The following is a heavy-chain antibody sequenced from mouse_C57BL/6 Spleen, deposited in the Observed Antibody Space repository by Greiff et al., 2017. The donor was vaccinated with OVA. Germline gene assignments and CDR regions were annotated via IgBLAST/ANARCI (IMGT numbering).Heavy chain of an antibody. Sequence: EVKVVESGGDLVKPGGSLKLSCAASGFTFSSYGMSWVRQTPDKRLEWVATISSGGSYTYYPDSVKGRFTISRDNAKNTLYLQMSSLKSEDTAMYYCARRYDGYYGYWGQGTTLTVSS. D-gene: IGHD2-3*01. CDR1: GFTFSSYG. CDR2: ISSGGSYT. J-gene: IGHJ2*01. V-gene: IGHV5-6*02. CDR3: ARRYDGYYGY.